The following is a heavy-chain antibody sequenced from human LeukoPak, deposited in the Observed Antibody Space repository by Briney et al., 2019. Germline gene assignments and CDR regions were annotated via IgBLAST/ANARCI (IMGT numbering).Heavy chain of an antibody. CDR3: ASRSLFYDSSGYYW. J-gene: IGHJ4*02. CDR1: GGSISSDY. Sequence: TSSETLSLTCTVSGGSISSDYWTWIRQPPGKRLEWIGYISYSGSTNYNPSLKSRVTISADTSKNQFSLKLRSVTAADTAVYYCASRSLFYDSSGYYWWGQGTLVTVSS. CDR2: ISYSGST. V-gene: IGHV4-59*08. D-gene: IGHD3-22*01.